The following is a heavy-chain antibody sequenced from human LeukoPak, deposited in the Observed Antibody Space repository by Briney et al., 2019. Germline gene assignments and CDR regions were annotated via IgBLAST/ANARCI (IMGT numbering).Heavy chain of an antibody. D-gene: IGHD6-13*01. CDR3: ARASAAGTNWFDP. V-gene: IGHV3-30-3*01. J-gene: IGHJ5*02. CDR2: ISYDGGNK. CDR1: GFTFSSYA. Sequence: GRSLRLSCAASGFTFSSYAMHWVRQAPGKGLEWVAVISYDGGNKYYADSVKGRFTISRDNSKNTLYLQMNSLRAEDTAVYYCARASAAGTNWFDPWGQGTLVTVSS.